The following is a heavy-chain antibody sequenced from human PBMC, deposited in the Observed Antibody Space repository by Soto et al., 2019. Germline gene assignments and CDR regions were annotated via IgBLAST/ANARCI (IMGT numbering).Heavy chain of an antibody. V-gene: IGHV3-23*01. D-gene: IGHD3-10*01. CDR3: AKEGAGIGERIGWYFDL. Sequence: EVQLLESGGGLVQPGGSLRLSCAASGFTFSSYAMSWVRQAPGKGLEWVSAISGSGGSTYYADSVKGRFTISRDNSKNTLDLQMNSLRAEDTAVYYCAKEGAGIGERIGWYFDLWGRGTLVTVSS. CDR1: GFTFSSYA. J-gene: IGHJ2*01. CDR2: ISGSGGST.